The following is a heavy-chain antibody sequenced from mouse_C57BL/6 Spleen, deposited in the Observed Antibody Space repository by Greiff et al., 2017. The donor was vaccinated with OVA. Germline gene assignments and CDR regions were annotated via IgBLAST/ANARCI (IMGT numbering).Heavy chain of an antibody. Sequence: EVKLVESGGGLVQPGGSMKLSCAASGFTFSDAWMDWVRQSPEKGLEWVAEIRNKANNHATYYAESVKGRFTISRDDSKSSVYLQMISLRAEDTGIYYCTSQITTVGDYWGQGTTLTVSS. D-gene: IGHD1-1*01. J-gene: IGHJ2*01. V-gene: IGHV6-6*01. CDR2: IRNKANNHAT. CDR3: TSQITTVGDY. CDR1: GFTFSDAW.